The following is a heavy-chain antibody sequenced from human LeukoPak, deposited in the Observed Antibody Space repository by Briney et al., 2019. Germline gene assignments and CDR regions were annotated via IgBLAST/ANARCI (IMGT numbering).Heavy chain of an antibody. Sequence: SETLSLTCTVSGGSISSSSYYWGWIRQPPGKGLEWIGSIYYSGSTYYNPSLKSRVTISVDTSKNQFSLKLSSVTPEDTAVYYCARGGLISLANTPLGAFDIWGQGTMVSVSS. CDR2: IYYSGST. J-gene: IGHJ3*02. CDR1: GGSISSSSYY. V-gene: IGHV4-39*07. CDR3: ARGGLISLANTPLGAFDI. D-gene: IGHD3/OR15-3a*01.